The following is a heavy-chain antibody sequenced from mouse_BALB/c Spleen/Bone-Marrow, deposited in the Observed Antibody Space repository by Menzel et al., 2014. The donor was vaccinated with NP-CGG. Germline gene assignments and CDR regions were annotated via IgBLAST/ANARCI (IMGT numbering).Heavy chain of an antibody. CDR3: ARHPSLSTKDAMDY. CDR2: ISSGGSYT. V-gene: IGHV5-6*01. Sequence: EVMLVESGGDLVKPGGSLKLSCAASGFTFSSYGMSWVPQTPDKRLEGVATISSGGSYTYYPDSVKGRFTISRDKAKNHLYLKMSSLKSEDTAMYYCARHPSLSTKDAMDYWGQGTSVTVSS. J-gene: IGHJ4*01. D-gene: IGHD1-3*01. CDR1: GFTFSSYG.